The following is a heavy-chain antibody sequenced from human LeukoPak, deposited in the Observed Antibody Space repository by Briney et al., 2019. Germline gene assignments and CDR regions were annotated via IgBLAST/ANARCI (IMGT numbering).Heavy chain of an antibody. V-gene: IGHV4-39*01. CDR2: IYYSGST. CDR3: ARHRGDSGSYFASYYFDY. Sequence: SETLSLTCTVSGGSISSYYWGWIRQPPGKGLEWIGTIYYSGSTDYNPSLKSRVTISVDTSKNQFSLKLSSVTAADTAVYYCARHRGDSGSYFASYYFDYWGQGTLVTVSS. CDR1: GGSISSYY. J-gene: IGHJ4*02. D-gene: IGHD1-26*01.